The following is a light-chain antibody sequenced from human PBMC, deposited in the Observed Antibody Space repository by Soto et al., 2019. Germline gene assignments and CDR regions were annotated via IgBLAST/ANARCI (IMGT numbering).Light chain of an antibody. CDR1: SRDVGAYNY. J-gene: IGLJ1*01. Sequence: QSVQAQPASVSECPGESITISCTGSSRDVGAYNYVSWYQQHPGKAPKLMIYEVSNRPSGLSNRFSGSKSGNTASLIISGLQAEEEADYYCSSYTGSSTRAFGTGTKVTXL. CDR2: EVS. CDR3: SSYTGSSTRA. V-gene: IGLV2-14*01.